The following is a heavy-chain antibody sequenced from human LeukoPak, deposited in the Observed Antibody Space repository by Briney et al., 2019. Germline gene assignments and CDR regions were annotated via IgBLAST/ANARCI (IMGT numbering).Heavy chain of an antibody. Sequence: PGGSLRLSCAASGFTFSSYGMHWVRQAPGKGLEWVAVIWYDGSNKYYADSVKGRFTISRDNSKNTLYLQMNSLRAEDTAVYYCARDGYGSGWYIDYWGQGTLVTVSS. V-gene: IGHV3-33*01. J-gene: IGHJ4*02. CDR1: GFTFSSYG. D-gene: IGHD6-19*01. CDR2: IWYDGSNK. CDR3: ARDGYGSGWYIDY.